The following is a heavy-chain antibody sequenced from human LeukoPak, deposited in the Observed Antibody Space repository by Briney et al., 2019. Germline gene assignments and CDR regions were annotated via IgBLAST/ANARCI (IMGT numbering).Heavy chain of an antibody. Sequence: SETLSLTCSVSGGSISTYYWSWIRQPAGKGLEWIGRINSSGSTNYNPSLKSRVTMSVDTSKNQFSLKLSSVTAADTALYYCARIYCGGDCRGYYYHYYMDVWGKGTTVTISS. V-gene: IGHV4-4*07. CDR3: ARIYCGGDCRGYYYHYYMDV. J-gene: IGHJ6*03. CDR1: GGSISTYY. D-gene: IGHD2-21*02. CDR2: INSSGST.